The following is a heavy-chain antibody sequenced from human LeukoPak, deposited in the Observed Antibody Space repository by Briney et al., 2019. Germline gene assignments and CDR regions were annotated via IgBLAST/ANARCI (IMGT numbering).Heavy chain of an antibody. CDR3: ARDRYSYGLFDY. V-gene: IGHV4-59*01. CDR2: IYYSGST. J-gene: IGHJ4*02. Sequence: PSETLSLTCTVSGGSISSYYWSWIRQPPGKGLEWIGYIYYSGSTNYNPSLKSRVTISVDTSKNQFSLKLGSVTAADTAVYYCARDRYSYGLFDYWGQGTLVTVSS. CDR1: GGSISSYY. D-gene: IGHD5-18*01.